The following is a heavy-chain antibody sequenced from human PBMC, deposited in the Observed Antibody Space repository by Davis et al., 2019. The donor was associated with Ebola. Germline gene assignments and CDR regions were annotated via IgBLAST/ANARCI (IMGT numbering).Heavy chain of an antibody. V-gene: IGHV3-30-3*02. D-gene: IGHD3-3*01. J-gene: IGHJ4*02. Sequence: GESLKISCVGSGFTFSSFALHWVRQAPGKGLEWVAVISSDGRNIKYGDSVKGRFIISRDNSNNTLYLQMSSLGVEDTAVYFCARGASYDFYFEYWGQGTLVTVSS. CDR1: GFTFSSFA. CDR3: ARGASYDFYFEY. CDR2: ISSDGRNI.